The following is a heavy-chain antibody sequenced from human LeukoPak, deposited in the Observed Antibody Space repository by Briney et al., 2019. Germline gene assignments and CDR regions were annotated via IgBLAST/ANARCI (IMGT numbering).Heavy chain of an antibody. D-gene: IGHD3-16*01. Sequence: SETLSLTCDIYDGSFRGYYWSWIRQPPGKGLEWIGEINHSGSTSSNPSLKSRLTISIDTSKNQFSLKLSSVTAADTAVYYCARVDYGVFDYWGQGTLVTVSS. V-gene: IGHV4-34*01. CDR3: ARVDYGVFDY. CDR1: DGSFRGYY. CDR2: INHSGST. J-gene: IGHJ4*02.